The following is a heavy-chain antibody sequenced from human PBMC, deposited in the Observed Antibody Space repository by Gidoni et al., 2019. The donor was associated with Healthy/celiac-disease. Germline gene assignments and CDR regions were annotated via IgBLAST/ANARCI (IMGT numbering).Heavy chain of an antibody. V-gene: IGHV2-5*02. D-gene: IGHD1-26*01. CDR3: AHRRYSGSYYGIGWFDP. CDR1: GISLSTSGVG. Sequence: HITLKESGPTLVKPTQTITPTCTLSGISLSTSGVGVGWIRQPPGKALEWLALIYWDDGKRYSPSLKSRLTITKDTSKNQVVLTMTNMDPVDTATYYCAHRRYSGSYYGIGWFDPWGQGTLVTVSS. J-gene: IGHJ5*02. CDR2: IYWDDGK.